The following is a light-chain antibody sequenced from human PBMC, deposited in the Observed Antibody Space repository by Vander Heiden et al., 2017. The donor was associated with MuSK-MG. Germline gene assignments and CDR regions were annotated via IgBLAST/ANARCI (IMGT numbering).Light chain of an antibody. J-gene: IGKJ3*01. Sequence: DIQLTQSLSFLSASVGDRVTITCRASQGINNYLAWYLQQPGNAPRLLIYAASTLQSGVPSRFSGGGSGTEFTLTISSLQPEDFATYYCQQLKTYPFTFGPGTKVDIK. V-gene: IGKV1-9*01. CDR3: QQLKTYPFT. CDR2: AAS. CDR1: QGINNY.